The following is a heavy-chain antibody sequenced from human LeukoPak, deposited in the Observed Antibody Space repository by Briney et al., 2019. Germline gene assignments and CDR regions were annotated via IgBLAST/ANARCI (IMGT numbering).Heavy chain of an antibody. CDR2: INHSGRT. V-gene: IGHV4-34*01. J-gene: IGHJ6*03. Sequence: SETLSLTCAVYGGSFRGYYWSWIRQPPGKGLEWIGEINHSGRTNNNSSLKSRVTISVDTSKNQFSLKLSSVTAADTAVYYCARTYYYDSSGYYSRYYYYMDVWGKGTTVTVSS. D-gene: IGHD3-22*01. CDR3: ARTYYYDSSGYYSRYYYYMDV. CDR1: GGSFRGYY.